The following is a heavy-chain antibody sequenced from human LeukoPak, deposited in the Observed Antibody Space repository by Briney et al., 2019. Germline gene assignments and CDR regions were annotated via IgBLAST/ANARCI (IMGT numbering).Heavy chain of an antibody. D-gene: IGHD3-9*01. CDR1: GLTLSSNY. V-gene: IGHV3-66*04. CDR3: ARLHYDVLTGPFDY. CDR2: IYSGGAT. Sequence: GGSLRPSCVASGLTLSSNYMSWVRPAPGKGLEWVSFIYSGGATFYPDSVRGRFIISRENSKNTLWHQMNSLRAEETAVYDCARLHYDVLTGPFDYWGQGTLVTVSS. J-gene: IGHJ4*02.